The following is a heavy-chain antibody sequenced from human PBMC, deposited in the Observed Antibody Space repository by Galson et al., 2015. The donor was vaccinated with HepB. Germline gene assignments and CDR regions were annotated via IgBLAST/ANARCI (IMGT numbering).Heavy chain of an antibody. CDR3: ARGESLMQQLVHWIDAFDI. CDR2: MNPNSGNT. CDR1: GYTFTSYD. Sequence: SVKVSCKASGYTFTSYDINWVRQATGQGLEWMGWMNPNSGNTGYAQKFQGRVTMTRNTSISTAYMELSSLRSEDTAVYYCARGESLMQQLVHWIDAFDIWGQGTMVTVSS. D-gene: IGHD6-13*01. V-gene: IGHV1-8*01. J-gene: IGHJ3*02.